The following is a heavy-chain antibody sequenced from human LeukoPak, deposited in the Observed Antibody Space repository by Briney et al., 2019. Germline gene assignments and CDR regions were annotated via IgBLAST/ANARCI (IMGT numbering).Heavy chain of an antibody. J-gene: IGHJ4*02. Sequence: GGSLRLSCAASGFTFSSYDMSWVRQAPGKGLEWVSAVSGSGGSTYYADSVKGRFTISRDNSKSTLFLEMNSLRAEDTAVYYCAKDSHSGTYFDSWGRGTLVTVSS. CDR3: AKDSHSGTYFDS. V-gene: IGHV3-23*01. CDR1: GFTFSSYD. D-gene: IGHD1-26*01. CDR2: VSGSGGST.